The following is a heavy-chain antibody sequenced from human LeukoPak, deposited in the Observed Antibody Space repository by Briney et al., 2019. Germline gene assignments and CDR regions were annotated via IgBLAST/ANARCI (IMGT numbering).Heavy chain of an antibody. J-gene: IGHJ4*02. Sequence: GSLRLSCAASGFTFSSYAMHWVRQAPGKGLEYVSAISSNGGSTYYANSVKGRFTISRDNSKNTLYLQMGSLRAEDMAVYYCARAGPNYYDSSGYYGGTFDYWGQGTLVTVSS. V-gene: IGHV3-64*01. CDR2: ISSNGGST. CDR3: ARAGPNYYDSSGYYGGTFDY. D-gene: IGHD3-22*01. CDR1: GFTFSSYA.